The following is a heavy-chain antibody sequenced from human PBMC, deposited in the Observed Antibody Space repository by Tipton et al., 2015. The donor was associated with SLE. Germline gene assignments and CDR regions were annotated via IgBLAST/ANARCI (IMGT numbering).Heavy chain of an antibody. CDR2: IYYSGST. CDR3: ARGRSSLFDY. Sequence: TLSLTCTVSGGSISSYYWSWIRQPQGKGLEWIGYIYYSGSTNYNPSLKRRVTISVDTSKNQFSLKLSSVTAADTAVYYCARGRSSLFDYWGQGTLVTVSS. J-gene: IGHJ4*02. CDR1: GGSISSYY. V-gene: IGHV4-59*01.